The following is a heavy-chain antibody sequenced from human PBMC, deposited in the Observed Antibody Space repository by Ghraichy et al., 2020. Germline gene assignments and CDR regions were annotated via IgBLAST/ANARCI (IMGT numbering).Heavy chain of an antibody. CDR3: AREVRMIPAAVPTYYYYYGLDV. D-gene: IGHD2-2*02. V-gene: IGHV1-2*02. Sequence: GESLNISCKASAYTFTDYYIHWVRQAPGQGLEWMGWINPNSGGTNYALKFQGRVTMTRDTSISTAYMELSGLRSDDTAVYHCAREVRMIPAAVPTYYYYYGLDVWGQGTTVIVSS. CDR2: INPNSGGT. CDR1: AYTFTDYY. J-gene: IGHJ6*02.